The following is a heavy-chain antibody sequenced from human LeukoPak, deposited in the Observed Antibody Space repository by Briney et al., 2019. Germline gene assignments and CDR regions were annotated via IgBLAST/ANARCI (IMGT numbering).Heavy chain of an antibody. V-gene: IGHV1-8*01. Sequence: ASVKVPCKASGYTFTSYDINWVRQATGQGLEWMGWMNPNSGNTGYAQKFQGRVTMTRNTSISTAYMELRSLRSDDTAVYYCARAKEYYDILTGPYYFDYWGQGTLVTVSS. J-gene: IGHJ4*02. CDR1: GYTFTSYD. CDR3: ARAKEYYDILTGPYYFDY. CDR2: MNPNSGNT. D-gene: IGHD3-9*01.